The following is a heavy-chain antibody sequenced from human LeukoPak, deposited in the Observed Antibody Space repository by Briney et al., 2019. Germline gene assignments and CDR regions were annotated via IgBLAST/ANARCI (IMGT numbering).Heavy chain of an antibody. D-gene: IGHD6-19*01. V-gene: IGHV1-2*02. CDR2: INPNNGGT. CDR3: ARVGHSSGWYYFDY. J-gene: IGHJ4*02. Sequence: ASVKVSCKASGYTFTGYYMHWVRQAPGQGLEWMGWINPNNGGTNYAQKFQGRVTMTRDTSISTAYMELSRLRSDDTAVYYCARVGHSSGWYYFDYWGQGTLVTVSS. CDR1: GYTFTGYY.